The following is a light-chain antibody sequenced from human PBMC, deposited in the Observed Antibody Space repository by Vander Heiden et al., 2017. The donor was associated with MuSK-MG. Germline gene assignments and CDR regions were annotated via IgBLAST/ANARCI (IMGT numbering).Light chain of an antibody. Sequence: QSVLTQPPSASGTPGQRVTISCSGSSSSIGSNTISWYHQLPGTAPKLLIYSNNQRPSGVPDRFSGSKSGTSASLVISGLQSEDEADYYCAAWDDSLNGRVFGGGTKLTVL. V-gene: IGLV1-44*01. J-gene: IGLJ3*02. CDR1: SSSIGSNT. CDR3: AAWDDSLNGRV. CDR2: SNN.